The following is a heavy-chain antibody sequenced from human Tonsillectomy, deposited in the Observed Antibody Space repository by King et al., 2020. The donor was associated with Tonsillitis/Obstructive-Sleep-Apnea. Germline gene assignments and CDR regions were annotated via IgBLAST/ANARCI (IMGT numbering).Heavy chain of an antibody. CDR3: AHRGFGFWSGYYADYFDY. D-gene: IGHD3-3*01. V-gene: IGHV2-5*02. CDR2: IYWDDNK. Sequence: ITLKESGPTLVKPTQTLTLTCTFSGLSLSTSGVGVGWIRQPPGKALEWLALIYWDDNKRYSPSLKSRLTITKDTSKNQVVLTMTNMDPVDTATYYCAHRGFGFWSGYYADYFDYWGQGTLVTVSS. CDR1: GLSLSTSGVG. J-gene: IGHJ4*02.